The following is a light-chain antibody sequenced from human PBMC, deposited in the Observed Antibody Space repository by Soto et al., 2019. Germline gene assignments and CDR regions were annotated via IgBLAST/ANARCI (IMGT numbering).Light chain of an antibody. CDR3: QQSYTNPRT. CDR1: QTISNY. Sequence: DIQMTQYPSSLSASVGDRVTITCRASQTISNYLNWYQQKPGKAPKLLMYGASNLQSGVPTRFSGSGSATAFTLTISSLQPEDFATYYCQQSYTNPRTFGRGTKVDIK. CDR2: GAS. V-gene: IGKV1-39*01. J-gene: IGKJ1*01.